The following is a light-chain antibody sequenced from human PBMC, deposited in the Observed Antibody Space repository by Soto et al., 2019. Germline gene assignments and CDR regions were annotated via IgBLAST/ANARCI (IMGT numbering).Light chain of an antibody. CDR2: EGS. CDR3: SSYTSSSTLV. J-gene: IGLJ1*01. V-gene: IGLV2-14*02. Sequence: QSVLTQPASVSGSPGQSITISCTGTSSDVGSYNLVSWYQQHTGKAPKLMIYEGSKRPSGVSNRFSGSKSGNTASLTTSGLQAEDEADYYCSSYTSSSTLVFGTGTKLTVL. CDR1: SSDVGSYNL.